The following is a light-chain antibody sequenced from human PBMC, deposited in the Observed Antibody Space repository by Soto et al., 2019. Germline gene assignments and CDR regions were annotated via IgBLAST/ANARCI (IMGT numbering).Light chain of an antibody. CDR2: AGS. CDR3: CSYASSSTLV. J-gene: IGLJ3*02. CDR1: SSDVGSSNL. V-gene: IGLV2-23*01. Sequence: QSVLTQPASVSGSPGQSITISCTGTSSDVGSSNLVSWYQQHPGKAPKLMIYAGSERPSGVSNRFSGSKSGNTASLTISGLQAEDEADYYCCSYASSSTLVFGGGTKLTVL.